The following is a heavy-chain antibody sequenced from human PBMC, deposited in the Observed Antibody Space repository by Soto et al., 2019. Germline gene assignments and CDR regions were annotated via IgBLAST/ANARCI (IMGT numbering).Heavy chain of an antibody. CDR3: ARGRYGDY. V-gene: IGHV1-18*01. CDR1: GYTFTSYG. CDR2: ISAHNGNT. Sequence: QVHLVQSGAEVKKPGASVKVSCKGSGYTFTSYGITWVRQAPGQGLEWMGWISAHNGNTNYAQKLQGRVTVTRDRSTSTAYTELMSLRSDDTDVYYCARGRYGDYWGQGALVTVSS. J-gene: IGHJ4*02. D-gene: IGHD1-1*01.